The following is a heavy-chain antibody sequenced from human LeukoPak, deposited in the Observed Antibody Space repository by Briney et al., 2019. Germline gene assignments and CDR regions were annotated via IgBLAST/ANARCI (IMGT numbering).Heavy chain of an antibody. CDR1: GFTFSSYA. CDR3: AKDQEYPSYYYYYYMDV. J-gene: IGHJ6*03. CDR2: ISGSGGST. Sequence: GGSLRLSCAASGFTFSSYAMSWVRQAPGKGLQWVSAISGSGGSTYYADSVKGRFTISRDNSKNTLYLQMNSLRAEDTAVYYCAKDQEYPSYYYYYYMDVWGKGTTVTVSS. D-gene: IGHD2-2*01. V-gene: IGHV3-23*01.